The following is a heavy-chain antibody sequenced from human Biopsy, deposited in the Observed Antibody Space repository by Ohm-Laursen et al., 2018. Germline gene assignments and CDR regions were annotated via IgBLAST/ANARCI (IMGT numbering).Heavy chain of an antibody. Sequence: SLRLSCAASGLSFSDYHMSWIRQAPGRGLEWVSYISGGGTIYYGDSMKGRVTISRDNAKNSLYLQMHSLRAEDTAVYYCARDTRWSPYSMDVWGQGTTVTVSS. CDR2: ISGGGTI. J-gene: IGHJ6*02. CDR1: GLSFSDYH. V-gene: IGHV3-11*01. D-gene: IGHD4-23*01. CDR3: ARDTRWSPYSMDV.